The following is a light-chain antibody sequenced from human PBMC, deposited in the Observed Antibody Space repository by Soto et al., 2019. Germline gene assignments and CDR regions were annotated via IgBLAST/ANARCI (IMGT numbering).Light chain of an antibody. V-gene: IGLV2-14*01. CDR3: SSYTGSHTLVV. Sequence: QSALTQPASVSGSPGQSITISCTGTSSDVGGYNYVSWYQQHPGKAPKLIIYEVVNRPSGVSSRFYGSKSGNTASLTISGLQAEDEADFYCSSYTGSHTLVVFGGGTKLTVL. CDR2: EVV. J-gene: IGLJ2*01. CDR1: SSDVGGYNY.